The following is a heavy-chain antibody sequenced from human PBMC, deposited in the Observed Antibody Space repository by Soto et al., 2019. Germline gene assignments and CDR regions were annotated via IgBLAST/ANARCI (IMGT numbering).Heavy chain of an antibody. Sequence: SETLSLTCTVSGGSISSGGYYWSWIRQHPGKGLEWIGYIYYSGSTYYNPSLRSRVTISVDTSKNQFSLKLSSVTAADTAVYYCARERGYSGEGDYFDYWGQGTLVTVSS. CDR1: GGSISSGGYY. CDR2: IYYSGST. D-gene: IGHD5-12*01. J-gene: IGHJ4*02. V-gene: IGHV4-31*03. CDR3: ARERGYSGEGDYFDY.